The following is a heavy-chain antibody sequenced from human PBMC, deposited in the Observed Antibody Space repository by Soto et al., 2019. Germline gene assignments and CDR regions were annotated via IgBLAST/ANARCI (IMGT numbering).Heavy chain of an antibody. D-gene: IGHD5-12*01. V-gene: IGHV4-59*08. J-gene: IGHJ6*02. CDR3: ARRGSTEYYYGMDV. CDR2: IYYSGST. CDR1: GGSISSYY. Sequence: SETLSLTCTVSGGSISSYYWSWIRQPPGKGLEWIGYIYYSGSTNYNPSLKSRVTISVDTSKNQFSLKLSSVTAADTAVYYCARRGSTEYYYGMDVWGQGTTVTVSS.